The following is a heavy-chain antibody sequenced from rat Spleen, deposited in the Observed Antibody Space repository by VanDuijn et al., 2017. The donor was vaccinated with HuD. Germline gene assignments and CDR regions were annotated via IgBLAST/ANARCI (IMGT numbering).Heavy chain of an antibody. CDR2: ISYDGGST. Sequence: EVQLVESGGGLVQPGRSMKLSCAASGFTFSNYGMAWVRQAPKKGLEWVAYISYDGGSTYYRDSVKGRFTISRDNAKSTLYLQMDSLRSEDTATYYCTTDPSPSYPRDYWGQGVMVTVSS. CDR3: TTDPSPSYPRDY. J-gene: IGHJ2*01. CDR1: GFTFSNYG. D-gene: IGHD1-7*01. V-gene: IGHV5-20*01.